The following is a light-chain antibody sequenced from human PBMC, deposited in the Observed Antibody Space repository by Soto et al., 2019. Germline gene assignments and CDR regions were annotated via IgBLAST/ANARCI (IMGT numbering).Light chain of an antibody. Sequence: QSVLTQPASVSGAPGQSSTSSCTGTSSDVGSHNPVSWYQQHPGKAPQLMIHGVSKRPSGVSNRFSGSKTGNTASLTVSGLQSEAEDDYYRWSYEGRSTLVFGGGTKLTVL. V-gene: IGLV2-23*02. CDR2: GVS. CDR3: WSYEGRSTLV. J-gene: IGLJ2*01. CDR1: SSDVGSHNP.